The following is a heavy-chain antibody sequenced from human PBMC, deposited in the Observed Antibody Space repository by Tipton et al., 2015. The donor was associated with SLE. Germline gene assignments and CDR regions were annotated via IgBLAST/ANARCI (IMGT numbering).Heavy chain of an antibody. J-gene: IGHJ4*02. D-gene: IGHD1-20*01. Sequence: TLSLTCIVSGGSMTNYYWSWIRQPPGKGLEWIGYVHYSGSTNCNPSLQSRVTVSVDTSKNHFSLTLSSVTAADTAVYYCARHMRYNWNYFDNWGQGSLVIVSS. V-gene: IGHV4-59*08. CDR1: GGSMTNYY. CDR2: VHYSGST. CDR3: ARHMRYNWNYFDN.